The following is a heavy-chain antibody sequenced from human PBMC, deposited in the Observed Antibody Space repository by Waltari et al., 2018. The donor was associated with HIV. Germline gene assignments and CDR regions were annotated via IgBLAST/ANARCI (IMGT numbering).Heavy chain of an antibody. CDR2: IDPNSGTT. V-gene: IGHV1-46*01. CDR3: ASKVGSAYLY. J-gene: IGHJ4*02. D-gene: IGHD2-15*01. CDR1: GYTFSAWS. Sequence: VQLEPSGAKARAPGASDQTSFRTSGYTFSAWSVHWVRQAPGQRPQWMGVIDPNSGTTTYSQNLQGRVTMTRDTSTKTVYMELSSLKPDDTAVYYCASKVGSAYLYWGQGTLVSVSS.